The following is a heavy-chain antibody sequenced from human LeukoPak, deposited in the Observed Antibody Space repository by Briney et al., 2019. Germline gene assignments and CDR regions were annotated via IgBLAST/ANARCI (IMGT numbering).Heavy chain of an antibody. Sequence: ASVKVSCKASGYTFTSYGIRWVRQAPGQGLEWMGWISAYNGNTNYAQKLRGRVTMTTDTSTSTAYMELRSLRSDDTAVYYCAREGLSGSYYGSFDYWGQGTLVTVSS. CDR3: AREGLSGSYYGSFDY. CDR1: GYTFTSYG. D-gene: IGHD1-26*01. J-gene: IGHJ4*02. CDR2: ISAYNGNT. V-gene: IGHV1-18*01.